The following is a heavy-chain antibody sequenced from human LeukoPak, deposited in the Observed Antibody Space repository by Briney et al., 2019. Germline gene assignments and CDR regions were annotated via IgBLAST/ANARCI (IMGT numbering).Heavy chain of an antibody. CDR3: ARDGYATGEAHYGLDV. Sequence: ASVKVSCKAPGYTLSTYGISWVRQAPGQGLEWMGWISAYNGRTTYAQSLQGRVTMTTDTSTSTAYMEVRSLTSDDTAVYYCARDGYATGEAHYGLDVWGQGTTVTVSS. J-gene: IGHJ6*02. CDR1: GYTLSTYG. CDR2: ISAYNGRT. V-gene: IGHV1-18*01. D-gene: IGHD7-27*01.